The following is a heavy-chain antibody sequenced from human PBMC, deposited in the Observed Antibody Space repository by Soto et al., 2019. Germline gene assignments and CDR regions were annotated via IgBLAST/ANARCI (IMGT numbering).Heavy chain of an antibody. CDR1: GFPFSSYA. CDR3: AKDAQAVARSEIDY. Sequence: GGSLRLSCAASGFPFSSYAMSWVRQPPGKGLEWVSAISGGGGSTYYADSVKGRFTISRDNSKNTLYLQMNSVRAEDTAVYYCAKDAQAVARSEIDYWGQGSLVTVSS. V-gene: IGHV3-23*01. J-gene: IGHJ4*02. CDR2: ISGGGGST. D-gene: IGHD6-19*01.